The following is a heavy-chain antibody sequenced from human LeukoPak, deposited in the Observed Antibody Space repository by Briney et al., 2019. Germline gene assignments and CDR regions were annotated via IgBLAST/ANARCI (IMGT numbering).Heavy chain of an antibody. CDR2: ISSSGSTI. V-gene: IGHV3-48*04. CDR1: GFIFSSYW. CDR3: ARWGYSSGYYYDY. J-gene: IGHJ4*02. D-gene: IGHD3-22*01. Sequence: PGGSRRLSCAASGFIFSSYWMNWVRQAPGKGLEWVSYISSSGSTIYYADSVKGRFTISRDNAKNSLYLQMNSLRAEDTAVYYCARWGYSSGYYYDYWGQGTLVTVSS.